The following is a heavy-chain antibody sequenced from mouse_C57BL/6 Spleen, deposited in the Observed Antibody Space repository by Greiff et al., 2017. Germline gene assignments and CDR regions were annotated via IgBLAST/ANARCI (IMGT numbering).Heavy chain of an antibody. CDR1: GYTFTDYY. D-gene: IGHD4-1*01. J-gene: IGHJ4*01. V-gene: IGHV1-19*01. CDR3: ARNWYYAMDY. CDR2: INPYNGGT. Sequence: VQLQQSGPVLVKPGASVKMSCKASGYTFTDYYMNWVKQSHGKSLEWIGVINPYNGGTSYNQKFKGKATLTVDKSSSTDYMELNSLTSEDSAVYYCARNWYYAMDYWGQGTSVTVSS.